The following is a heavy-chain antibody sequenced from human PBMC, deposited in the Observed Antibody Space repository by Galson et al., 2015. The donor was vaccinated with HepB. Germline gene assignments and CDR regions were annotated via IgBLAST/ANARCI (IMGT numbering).Heavy chain of an antibody. V-gene: IGHV1-2*06. CDR2: INPNSGGT. D-gene: IGHD3-22*01. J-gene: IGHJ4*02. CDR1: GYTFTGYY. Sequence: SVKVSCKASGYTFTGYYMHWVRQAPGQGLEWMGRINPNSGGTNYAQKFQGRVTMTRDTSISTAYMELSRLRSDDTAVYYCARGLVRIVVDRGFFDYWGQGTLVTVSS. CDR3: ARGLVRIVVDRGFFDY.